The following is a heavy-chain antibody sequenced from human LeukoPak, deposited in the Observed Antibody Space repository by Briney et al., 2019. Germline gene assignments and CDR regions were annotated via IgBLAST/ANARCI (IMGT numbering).Heavy chain of an antibody. V-gene: IGHV4-61*09. Sequence: SQTLSLTCTVSGGSISSGRYYWSWIRQPAGKGLEWIGHIYASGGTNYNPSLNSRVTISVDTSKNQFSLKLSSVTAADTAVYYCARDHIVGALGFFDSWGQGTLVTVSS. CDR3: ARDHIVGALGFFDS. J-gene: IGHJ4*02. CDR2: IYASGGT. D-gene: IGHD1-26*01. CDR1: GGSISSGRYY.